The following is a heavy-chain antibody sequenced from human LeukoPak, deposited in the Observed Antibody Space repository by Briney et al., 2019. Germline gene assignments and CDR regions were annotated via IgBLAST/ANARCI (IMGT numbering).Heavy chain of an antibody. V-gene: IGHV5-51*01. Sequence: GESLKISCKGSGYTFTSHWIAWVRQMPGKGLEWMGIIYPGDSDTRYSPSFQGQVTISADKSISTAYLQWSSLKASDTAMYYCASHNGAAAGTGGGLDYWGQGTLVTVSS. CDR2: IYPGDSDT. J-gene: IGHJ4*02. CDR3: ASHNGAAAGTGGGLDY. D-gene: IGHD6-13*01. CDR1: GYTFTSHW.